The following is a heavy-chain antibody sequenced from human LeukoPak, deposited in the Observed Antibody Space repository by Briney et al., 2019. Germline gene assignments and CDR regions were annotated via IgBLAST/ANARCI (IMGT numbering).Heavy chain of an antibody. J-gene: IGHJ5*02. CDR2: IYYSGST. Sequence: SETLSLTCTVSGGSISSGGYYWSWIRQHPGKGLEWIGYIYYSGSTYYNPSLKSRVTISVDTSKNQFSLKLTSVTPEDTAVYYCAREGRNFFDPWGQGTLVTVSS. CDR1: GGSISSGGYY. CDR3: AREGRNFFDP. V-gene: IGHV4-31*03.